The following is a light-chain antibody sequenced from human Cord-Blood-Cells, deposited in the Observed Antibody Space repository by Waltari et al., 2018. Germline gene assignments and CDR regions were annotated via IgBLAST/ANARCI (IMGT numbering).Light chain of an antibody. Sequence: IVMXXSPDXLAVXLGERATINCXSSQSVLYSSNNKNYLAWXQQKPGQPPNLLIYXASTXDSXXXDRFXXSGSGTDFTLXISSLQAEDVAVXXCQXXXSTPPTFGQGTKLEIK. J-gene: IGKJ2*01. CDR1: QSVLYSSNNKNY. CDR3: QXXXSTPPT. V-gene: IGKV4-1*01. CDR2: XAS.